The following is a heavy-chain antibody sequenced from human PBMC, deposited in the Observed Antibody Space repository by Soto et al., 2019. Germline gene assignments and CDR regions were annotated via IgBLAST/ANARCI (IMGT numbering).Heavy chain of an antibody. CDR1: GFTFSSYA. D-gene: IGHD2-8*01. CDR3: AKGGMAMGGMDV. Sequence: QVQLVESGGGVVQPGRSLRLSCAASGFTFSSYAMHWVRQAPGKGLEWLAVISYDGSNKYYADSVKGRFTISRDNSKNTLYLQMNSLRAEDTAVYYCAKGGMAMGGMDVWGQGTTVTVSS. CDR2: ISYDGSNK. V-gene: IGHV3-30-3*01. J-gene: IGHJ6*02.